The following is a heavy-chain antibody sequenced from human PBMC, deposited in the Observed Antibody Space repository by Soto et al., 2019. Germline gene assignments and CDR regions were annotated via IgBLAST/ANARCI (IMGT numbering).Heavy chain of an antibody. CDR3: ARRLDYYDSSGYFDY. Sequence: GASGKVSCKASGGTFSSYAISWVRQAPGQGLEWMGGIIPIFGTANYAQKFQGRVTITADESTSTAYMELSSLRSEDTAVYYCARRLDYYDSSGYFDYWGQGTLVTVSS. V-gene: IGHV1-69*13. D-gene: IGHD3-22*01. CDR1: GGTFSSYA. J-gene: IGHJ4*02. CDR2: IIPIFGTA.